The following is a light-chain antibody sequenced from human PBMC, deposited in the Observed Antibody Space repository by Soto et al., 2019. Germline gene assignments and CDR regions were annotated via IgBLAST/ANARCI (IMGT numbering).Light chain of an antibody. V-gene: IGKV3-20*01. CDR3: QQYANSPIT. CDR1: QFVSSRS. CDR2: GAS. Sequence: EIVLTQSPGTRSLSPGESATLLCRASQFVSSRSLAWYQQKLGQAPRLLIYGASNRATGIPGRFSASGSGTDFTLTITPLEPEDFAVYFCQQYANSPITFGQGTRLEIK. J-gene: IGKJ5*01.